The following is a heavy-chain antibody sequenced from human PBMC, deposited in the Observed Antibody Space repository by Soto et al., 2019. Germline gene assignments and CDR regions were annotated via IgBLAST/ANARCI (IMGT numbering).Heavy chain of an antibody. J-gene: IGHJ6*02. Sequence: ASVKVSCKASGGTFSSYAISWVRQAPGQGLEWMGGIIPIFGTANYAQKFQGRVTITADESTSTAYMELSSLRSEDTAVYYCARAGYCSGGSCYFQHYYGMDVWGQGTTVTVSS. CDR1: GGTFSSYA. CDR3: ARAGYCSGGSCYFQHYYGMDV. V-gene: IGHV1-69*13. D-gene: IGHD2-15*01. CDR2: IIPIFGTA.